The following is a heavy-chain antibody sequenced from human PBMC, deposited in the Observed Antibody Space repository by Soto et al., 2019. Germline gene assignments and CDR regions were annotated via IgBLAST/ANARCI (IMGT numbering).Heavy chain of an antibody. Sequence: SETLSLTCTVSGGSISSGGYYWSWIRQHPGKGLEWIGYIYYSGSTYYNPSLKSRVTISVDTSKNQFSLKLSSVTAADTAVYYCARDYYDYVWGSYPGDYWGQGTLVTVSS. CDR1: GGSISSGGYY. D-gene: IGHD3-16*02. CDR2: IYYSGST. CDR3: ARDYYDYVWGSYPGDY. V-gene: IGHV4-31*03. J-gene: IGHJ4*02.